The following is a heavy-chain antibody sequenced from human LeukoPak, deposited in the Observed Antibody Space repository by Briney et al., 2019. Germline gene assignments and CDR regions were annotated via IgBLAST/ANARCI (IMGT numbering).Heavy chain of an antibody. D-gene: IGHD3-3*01. CDR2: IYTSGST. CDR1: GGSISSYY. J-gene: IGHJ4*02. CDR3: ARQKRITIFGVVTDPTGY. Sequence: PSETLSLTCTVSGGSISSYYWSWIRQPAGKGLEWIGRIYTSGSTNYNPSLKSRVTMSVDTSKNQFSLKLSSVTAADTAVYYCARQKRITIFGVVTDPTGYWGQGTLVTVSS. V-gene: IGHV4-4*07.